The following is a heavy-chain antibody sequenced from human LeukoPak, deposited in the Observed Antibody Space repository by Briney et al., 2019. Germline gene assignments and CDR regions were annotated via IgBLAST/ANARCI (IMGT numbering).Heavy chain of an antibody. CDR1: GFTFSSYG. V-gene: IGHV3-33*01. Sequence: PGGSPRLSCAASGFTFSSYGMHWVRQAPGKGLEWVAVIWYDGSNKYYADSVKGRFTISRDNSKNTLYLQMNSLRAEDTAVYYCARADTAPYYYDSSGYYPVYFDYWGQGTLVTVSS. D-gene: IGHD3-22*01. CDR2: IWYDGSNK. J-gene: IGHJ4*02. CDR3: ARADTAPYYYDSSGYYPVYFDY.